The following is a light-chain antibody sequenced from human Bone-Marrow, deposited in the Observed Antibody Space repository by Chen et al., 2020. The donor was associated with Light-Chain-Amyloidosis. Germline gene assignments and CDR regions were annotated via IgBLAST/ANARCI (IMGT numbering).Light chain of an antibody. V-gene: IGKV3-11*01. J-gene: IGKJ4*01. CDR1: QSVSSY. Sequence: EIVLTQSPATLSLSPGERATLSCRASQSVSSYLAWYQQKPGQAPRLLIYDASNRATGIPARFSGSGSGTDFTLTISSLEPEDFAVYYCQQRSSWRTFGGGT. CDR3: QQRSSWRT. CDR2: DAS.